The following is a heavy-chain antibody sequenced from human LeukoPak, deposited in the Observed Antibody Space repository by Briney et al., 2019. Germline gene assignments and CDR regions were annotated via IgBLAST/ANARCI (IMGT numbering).Heavy chain of an antibody. V-gene: IGHV1-46*01. D-gene: IGHD6-25*01. CDR3: ARSGRRQYGLHV. CDR1: GYTFTSYY. CDR2: INPSGGST. J-gene: IGHJ6*02. Sequence: GASVKVSCKASGYTFTSYYMHWVRQAPGQGLEWMGIINPSGGSTSYAQKFQGRVTMTRDTSTSTVYMELSSLRSEHTAVYYCARSGRRQYGLHVWGQGTTVTVSS.